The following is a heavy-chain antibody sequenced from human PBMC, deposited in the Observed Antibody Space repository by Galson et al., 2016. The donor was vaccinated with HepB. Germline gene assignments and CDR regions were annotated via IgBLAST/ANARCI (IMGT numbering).Heavy chain of an antibody. D-gene: IGHD7-27*01. CDR1: GGSISSGNW. J-gene: IGHJ4*02. CDR3: STSGGRTWGSFDY. Sequence: TLSLTCAVSGGSISSGNWWSWVRQPPGKGLEWIGEIHHSGNTNYNSSLKSRVTISVDKSKRQFSLRLRSVTAAATAVYYCSTSGGRTWGSFDYWGQGTLVTVSS. V-gene: IGHV4-4*02. CDR2: IHHSGNT.